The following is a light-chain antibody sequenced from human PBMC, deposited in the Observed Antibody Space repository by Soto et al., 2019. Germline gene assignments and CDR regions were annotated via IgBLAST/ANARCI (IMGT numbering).Light chain of an antibody. CDR1: PAIASF. Sequence: IQLTQSPSSLSASVGDRVTITCRATPAIASFLAWYQQKPGTAPKVLIYDASNSETGVPSRFSGSGSGTDFTFTISSLQPEDFATYYCQQYTNTNNPWMFGQGTKVDIK. J-gene: IGKJ1*01. CDR3: QQYTNTNNPWM. CDR2: DAS. V-gene: IGKV1-33*01.